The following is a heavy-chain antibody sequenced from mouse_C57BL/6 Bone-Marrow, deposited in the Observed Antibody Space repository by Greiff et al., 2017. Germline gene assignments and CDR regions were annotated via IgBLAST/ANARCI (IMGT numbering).Heavy chain of an antibody. J-gene: IGHJ1*03. CDR2: IRNKANGYTT. CDR1: GFTFTDYY. Sequence: EVQLVESGGGLVQPGGSLSLSCAASGFTFTDYYMSWVRQPPGKALEWLGFIRNKANGYTTEYSASVKGRFTISRDNSQSILYLQMDALRAEDSATYYCARSLGYWYCDVWGTGTTVTVSS. CDR3: ARSLGYWYCDV. D-gene: IGHD4-1*01. V-gene: IGHV7-3*01.